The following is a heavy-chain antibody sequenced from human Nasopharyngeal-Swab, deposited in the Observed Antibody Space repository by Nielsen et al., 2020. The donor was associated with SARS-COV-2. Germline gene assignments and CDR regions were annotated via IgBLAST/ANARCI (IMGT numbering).Heavy chain of an antibody. CDR3: ARGRSRFGYCSGGSCYSFDY. J-gene: IGHJ4*02. V-gene: IGHV4-61*01. CDR1: GGSVSSGSYY. Sequence: SETLSLTCTVSGGSVSSGSYYWSWIRQPPGKGLEWIGYIYYSGSTNYNPSVKSRVTISVDTSKNQFSLKLSSVTAADTAVYYCARGRSRFGYCSGGSCYSFDYWGQGTLVTVSS. D-gene: IGHD2-15*01. CDR2: IYYSGST.